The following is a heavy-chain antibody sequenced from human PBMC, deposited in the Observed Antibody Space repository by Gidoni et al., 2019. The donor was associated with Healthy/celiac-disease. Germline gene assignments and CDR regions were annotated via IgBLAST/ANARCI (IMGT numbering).Heavy chain of an antibody. CDR2: IWYDGSNK. D-gene: IGHD6-13*01. CDR1: GFTLSSYG. CDR3: ASEGAAGTDY. J-gene: IGHJ4*02. V-gene: IGHV3-33*01. Sequence: QVQLVESGGGVVQPGRSLRLSCAASGFTLSSYGMHWVRQAPGKGLEWVAVIWYDGSNKYYADSVKGRFTISRDNSKNTLYLQMNSLRAEDTAVYYCASEGAAGTDYWGQGTLVTVSS.